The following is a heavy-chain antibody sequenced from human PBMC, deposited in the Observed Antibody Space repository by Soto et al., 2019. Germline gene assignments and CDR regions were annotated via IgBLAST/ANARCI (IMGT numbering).Heavy chain of an antibody. V-gene: IGHV4-39*01. CDR2: IYYSGST. CDR3: ARHTEGTNGYYYYGMDV. Sequence: SETLSLTCTVSGGSISSSSYYWGWIRQPPGKGLGWIGSIYYSGSTYYNPSLKSRVTISVDTSKNQFSLKLSSVTAADTAVYYCARHTEGTNGYYYYGMDVWGQGTTVTVSS. D-gene: IGHD2-8*01. J-gene: IGHJ6*02. CDR1: GGSISSSSYY.